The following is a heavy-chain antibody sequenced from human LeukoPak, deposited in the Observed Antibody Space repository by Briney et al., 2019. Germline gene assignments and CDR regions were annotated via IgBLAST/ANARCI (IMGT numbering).Heavy chain of an antibody. J-gene: IGHJ4*02. Sequence: SETLSLTCDVSGVSFSTYYWSWIRQSPEKGLKWIGEVNHSGYTNLNPSLKSRVTISVDTSKNQFSLKLSSVTAADTAVYYCARQLYGSDYWGQGTLVTVSS. V-gene: IGHV4-34*01. CDR2: VNHSGYT. CDR1: GVSFSTYY. CDR3: ARQLYGSDY. D-gene: IGHD4-17*01.